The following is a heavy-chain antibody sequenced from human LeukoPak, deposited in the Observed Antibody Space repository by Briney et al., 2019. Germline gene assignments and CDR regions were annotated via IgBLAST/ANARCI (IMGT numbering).Heavy chain of an antibody. Sequence: GGSLRLSCAASGFTFSSYWMHWVRQAPGKGLVWVSRIKTDGSITSYADSVKDRFSISRDNAKNTLYVQMNSLRVEDTAVYYCARVATGSYHFDYWGQGTLVTVSS. CDR1: GFTFSSYW. J-gene: IGHJ4*02. D-gene: IGHD1-26*01. CDR3: ARVATGSYHFDY. V-gene: IGHV3-74*01. CDR2: IKTDGSIT.